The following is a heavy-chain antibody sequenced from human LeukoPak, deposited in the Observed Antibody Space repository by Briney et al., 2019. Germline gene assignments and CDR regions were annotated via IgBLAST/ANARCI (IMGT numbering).Heavy chain of an antibody. J-gene: IGHJ3*02. CDR3: ARWLVYYYASGTHMGGGAIDI. D-gene: IGHD3-10*01. Sequence: GESLKISCMSSRYSFTSYWIGWVRQMPGKGQEWMGIIYPGDSVTSYRPSSQGQVTISADNSISTAYLQWSSLKASDTAMYYCARWLVYYYASGTHMGGGAIDIWGQGTMVTVSS. CDR2: IYPGDSVT. V-gene: IGHV5-51*01. CDR1: RYSFTSYW.